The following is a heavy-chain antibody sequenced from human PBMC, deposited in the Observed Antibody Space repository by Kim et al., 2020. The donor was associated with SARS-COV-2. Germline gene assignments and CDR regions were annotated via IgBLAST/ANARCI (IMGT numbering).Heavy chain of an antibody. J-gene: IGHJ5*02. V-gene: IGHV3-13*01. CDR1: GFTFSSYD. Sequence: GGSLRLSCAASGFTFSSYDMHWVRQATGKGLEWVSAIDTAGDTYYPGSVKGRFTISRENAKNSLYLQMNSLRAGDTAVYYCARGKAAAVTWWFDPWGQGT. CDR2: IDTAGDT. CDR3: ARGKAAAVTWWFDP. D-gene: IGHD6-13*01.